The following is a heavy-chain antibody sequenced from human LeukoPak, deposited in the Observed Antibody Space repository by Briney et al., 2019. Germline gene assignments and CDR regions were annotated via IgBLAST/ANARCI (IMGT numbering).Heavy chain of an antibody. D-gene: IGHD3-10*01. CDR2: ISAYNGNT. Sequence: ASVKVSCKASGYTFTSYGISWVRQAPGQGPEWMAWISAYNGNTNYAQKFQGRVTITRDTSASTAYMELSSLRSEDTAVYYCARGDYYGSGSYPDYWGQGTLVTVSS. CDR3: ARGDYYGSGSYPDY. J-gene: IGHJ4*02. CDR1: GYTFTSYG. V-gene: IGHV1-18*01.